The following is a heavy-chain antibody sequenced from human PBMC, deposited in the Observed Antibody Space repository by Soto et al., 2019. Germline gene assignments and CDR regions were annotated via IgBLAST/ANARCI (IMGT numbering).Heavy chain of an antibody. CDR2: ISYDGSNK. Sequence: QVQLVESGGGVVQPGRSLRLSCAASGFTFSSYGMHWVRQAPGKGLEWVAVISYDGSNKYYADSVKGRFTISRDNSKNTLYLQMNSLRAEDTAVYYCAKGVVATTRGVFDYWGQGTLVTVSS. J-gene: IGHJ4*02. CDR1: GFTFSSYG. V-gene: IGHV3-30*18. CDR3: AKGVVATTRGVFDY. D-gene: IGHD5-12*01.